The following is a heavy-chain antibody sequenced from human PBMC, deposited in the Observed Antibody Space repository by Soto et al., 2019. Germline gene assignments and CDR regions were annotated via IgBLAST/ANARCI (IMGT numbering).Heavy chain of an antibody. Sequence: GESLKISCKGSGYSFTSYWISWVRQMPGKGLEWMGRIDPSDSYTNYSPSFQGHVTISADKSISTAYLQWSSLKASDTAMYYCARAKLLWFGELLYSPYYYGMDVWGQGTTVTVSS. V-gene: IGHV5-10-1*01. CDR3: ARAKLLWFGELLYSPYYYGMDV. CDR2: IDPSDSYT. J-gene: IGHJ6*02. D-gene: IGHD3-10*01. CDR1: GYSFTSYW.